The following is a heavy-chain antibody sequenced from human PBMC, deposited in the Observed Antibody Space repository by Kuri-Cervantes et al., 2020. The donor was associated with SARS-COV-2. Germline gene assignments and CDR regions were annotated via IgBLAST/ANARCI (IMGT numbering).Heavy chain of an antibody. D-gene: IGHD6-13*01. J-gene: IGHJ6*03. CDR2: IYYSGST. Sequence: ESLKISCTVSGGSISSSSYYWGWIRQPPGKGLEWIGRIYYSGSTYYNPSLKSRVTMSVDTSKNQFSLKLSSVTAADTAVYYCARVRSSSFAWYYYYMDVWGKGTTVTVSS. CDR3: ARVRSSSFAWYYYYMDV. CDR1: GGSISSSSYY. V-gene: IGHV4-39*07.